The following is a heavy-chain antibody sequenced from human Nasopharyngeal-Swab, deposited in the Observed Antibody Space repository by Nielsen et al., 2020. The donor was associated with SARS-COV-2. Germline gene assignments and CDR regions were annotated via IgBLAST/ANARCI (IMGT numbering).Heavy chain of an antibody. CDR2: IHTTGST. CDR1: GGSISSTFYY. CDR3: ARYTNGRMDY. V-gene: IGHV4-61*02. J-gene: IGHJ4*02. D-gene: IGHD2-8*01. Sequence: SETLSLTCTVTGGSISSTFYYWSWIRRPAGRGLEWIGRIHTTGSTNYNPSLKSRVTISVGTSKNFLFLKLTSVTAADTAVYYCARYTNGRMDYWGQGTLVTVSS.